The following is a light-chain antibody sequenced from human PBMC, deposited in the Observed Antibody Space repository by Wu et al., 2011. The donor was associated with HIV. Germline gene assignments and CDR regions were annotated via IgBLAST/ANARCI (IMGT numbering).Light chain of an antibody. V-gene: IGKV3-20*01. CDR1: QSVGSTY. CDR2: GAS. J-gene: IGKJ2*01. Sequence: EIVLTQSPGTLSLSPGERATLSCRASQSVGSTYLAWYQQKPGQAPRLLIYGASNRATGIPDRFSGSGSGTDFTLTIRRLEPEDLAVYYCQQYGGSPGMYTFGQGTKLEIK. CDR3: QQYGGSPGMYT.